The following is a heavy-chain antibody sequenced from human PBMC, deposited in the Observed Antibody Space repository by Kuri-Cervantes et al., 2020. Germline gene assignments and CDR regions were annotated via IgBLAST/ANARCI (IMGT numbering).Heavy chain of an antibody. CDR1: GFTFSSYA. CDR2: ISYDGSNK. Sequence: GESLKISGAASGFTFSSYAMHWVRQAPGKGLEWVAVISYDGSNKYYADSVKGRFTISRDNSKNTLYLQMNSLRAEDTAVYYCARSKGGTTGSPLDYLGQGTLVTVSS. CDR3: ARSKGGTTGSPLDY. D-gene: IGHD1-1*01. J-gene: IGHJ4*02. V-gene: IGHV3-30*01.